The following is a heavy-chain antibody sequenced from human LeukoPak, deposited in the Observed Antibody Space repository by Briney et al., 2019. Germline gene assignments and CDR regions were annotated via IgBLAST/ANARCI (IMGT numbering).Heavy chain of an antibody. CDR3: ATDPGGYDDFDY. D-gene: IGHD5-12*01. Sequence: ASVKVSCKVSGYTLTELSMHWVRQAPGKGLEWMGGFDPEDGETIYAQKFQGRVTMTEDTSTDTAYMELSSLRSEDMAVYYCATDPGGYDDFDYWGQGTLVTVSS. CDR2: FDPEDGET. J-gene: IGHJ4*02. V-gene: IGHV1-24*01. CDR1: GYTLTELS.